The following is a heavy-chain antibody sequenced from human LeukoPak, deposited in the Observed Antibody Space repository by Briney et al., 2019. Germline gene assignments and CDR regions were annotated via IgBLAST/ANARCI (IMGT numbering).Heavy chain of an antibody. CDR1: GFTFSSYA. D-gene: IGHD3-10*01. J-gene: IGHJ3*02. CDR2: ISGSGGST. V-gene: IGHV3-23*01. CDR3: AKDPNPYGSGSYFGAFDI. Sequence: GGSLRLSCAASGFTFSSYAMSWVRQAPGKGLEWVSAISGSGGSTYYADSVKGRFTISRDNAKNSLYLQMNSLRAEDTALYYCAKDPNPYGSGSYFGAFDIWGKGTMVTVSS.